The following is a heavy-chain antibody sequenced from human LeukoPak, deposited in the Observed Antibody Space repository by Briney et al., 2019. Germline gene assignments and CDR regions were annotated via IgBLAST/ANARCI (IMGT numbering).Heavy chain of an antibody. CDR3: ARAFRWEQLVESYGMDV. CDR2: ISYDGRHK. CDR1: GFTFGSYA. Sequence: PGRSLRLSCAASGFTFGSYAMHWVRQAPGKGLEWVAVISYDGRHKYYADSGKGRFTISRDNSENTLYLQMNSQRAEDTAVYYCARAFRWEQLVESYGMDVWGQGTTVTVSS. J-gene: IGHJ6*02. D-gene: IGHD6-13*01. V-gene: IGHV3-30*04.